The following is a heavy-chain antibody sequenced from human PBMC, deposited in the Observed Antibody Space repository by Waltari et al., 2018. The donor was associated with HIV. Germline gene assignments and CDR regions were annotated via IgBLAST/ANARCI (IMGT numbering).Heavy chain of an antibody. CDR2: ISWNSGTI. Sequence: EVQLVESGGGLVQPGRSLRISCAASGFTFDDNAMHWVRQAPGKGLEWVSGISWNSGTIAYADSVRGRVTISRDNAKNSLYRQMNSLRAEDTALYYCAKGVTQGYYYGMDVWGQGTTVTVSS. CDR1: GFTFDDNA. CDR3: AKGVTQGYYYGMDV. V-gene: IGHV3-9*01. J-gene: IGHJ6*02. D-gene: IGHD5-18*01.